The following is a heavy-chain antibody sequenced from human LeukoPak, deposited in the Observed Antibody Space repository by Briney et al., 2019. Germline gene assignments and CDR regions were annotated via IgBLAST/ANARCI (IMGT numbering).Heavy chain of an antibody. Sequence: ASVKVSCKASGYTFTSYAMNWVRQATGQRPEWMGWMSPNSGDTGYAQKFQDRVTMTRNTSISTAYMELSSLRSDDTAVYYCARGPPNWGYDYWGPGTLVTVSS. V-gene: IGHV1-8*02. D-gene: IGHD7-27*01. CDR2: MSPNSGDT. CDR1: GYTFTSYA. CDR3: ARGPPNWGYDY. J-gene: IGHJ4*02.